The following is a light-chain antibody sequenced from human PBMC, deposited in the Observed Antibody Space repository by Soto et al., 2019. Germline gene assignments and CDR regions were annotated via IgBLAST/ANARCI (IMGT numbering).Light chain of an antibody. J-gene: IGLJ1*01. Sequence: QSVLAQPPSVSAAPGQRVTVSCSTTTSNLGNNYISWYQHLPGAAPRLLIYDDTERPSGIPDRFSGSRSATSATLGIAGLQTGDEADYFCGAWDPSLNASLFGTGTKLTVL. CDR3: GAWDPSLNASL. V-gene: IGLV1-51*01. CDR1: TSNLGNNY. CDR2: DDT.